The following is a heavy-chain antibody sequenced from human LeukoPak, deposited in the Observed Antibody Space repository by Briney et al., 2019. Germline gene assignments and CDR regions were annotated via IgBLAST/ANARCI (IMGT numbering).Heavy chain of an antibody. J-gene: IGHJ4*02. CDR1: GFTFSSYW. CDR3: AREEAAAGLFDY. CDR2: INSDGSST. D-gene: IGHD6-13*01. Sequence: GGSLRLSCAASGFTFSSYWMHWVRQAPGKGLVWVSRINSDGSSTSYADSVKGRFTISRDNSKNTLYLQMNSLRAEDTAVYYCAREEAAAGLFDYWGQGTLVTVSS. V-gene: IGHV3-74*01.